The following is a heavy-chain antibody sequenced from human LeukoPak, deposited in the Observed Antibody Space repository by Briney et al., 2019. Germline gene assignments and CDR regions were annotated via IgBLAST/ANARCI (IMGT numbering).Heavy chain of an antibody. CDR1: GGSISSGDYY. V-gene: IGHV4-31*03. D-gene: IGHD3-22*01. CDR2: IYHSGYT. Sequence: SQTLSLTCTVSGGSISSGDYYWTWIRQHPGKGLEWIGYIYHSGYTYYNPSLKSRVTMSLDTSKNKFSLKLSSVTAADTAVYYCVRGRYDSSGYNYWYSDLWGRGTLVTVSS. CDR3: VRGRYDSSGYNYWYSDL. J-gene: IGHJ2*01.